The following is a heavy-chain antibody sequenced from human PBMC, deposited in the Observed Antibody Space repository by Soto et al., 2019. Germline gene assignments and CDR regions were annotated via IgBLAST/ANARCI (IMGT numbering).Heavy chain of an antibody. Sequence: GRSLRLSCSASGFTFSSFPMHWFRQAPGEGLEWVAVVSYDGSNKYYADSVKGRFAISRDNSKNTLYLQMNSLRPEDTAVYYCARVTPMVRGTPDWFDPWGRGTLVTVSS. CDR1: GFTFSSFP. J-gene: IGHJ5*02. CDR3: ARVTPMVRGTPDWFDP. CDR2: VSYDGSNK. V-gene: IGHV3-30*09. D-gene: IGHD3-10*01.